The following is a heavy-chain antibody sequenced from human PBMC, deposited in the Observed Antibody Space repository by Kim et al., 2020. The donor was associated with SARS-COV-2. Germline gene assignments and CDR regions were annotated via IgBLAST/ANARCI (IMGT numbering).Heavy chain of an antibody. V-gene: IGHV1-46*01. CDR3: ATTRRDGYNWGAFDI. D-gene: IGHD5-12*01. CDR2: INPSGGST. CDR1: GYTFTSYY. J-gene: IGHJ3*02. Sequence: ASVKVSCKASGYTFTSYYMHWVRQAPGQGLEWMGIINPSGGSTSYAQKFQGRVTMTRDTSTSTVYMELSSLRSEDTAVYYCATTRRDGYNWGAFDIWGQGTMVTVSS.